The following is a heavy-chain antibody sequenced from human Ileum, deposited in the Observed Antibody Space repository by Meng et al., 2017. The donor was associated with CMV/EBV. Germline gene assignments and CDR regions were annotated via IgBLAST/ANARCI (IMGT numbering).Heavy chain of an antibody. V-gene: IGHV1-18*01. CDR3: ATFGYCYSSCCYTNWFDP. J-gene: IGHJ5*02. CDR2: ISAYNGDT. Sequence: TFTNYGISWVRQAPGQALEWMGWISAYNGDTNYAQKFQGRVTMTTATSTGTAYMEVRSLRSDDTAVYYCATFGYCYSSCCYTNWFDPWGQGTLVTVSS. CDR1: TFTNYG. D-gene: IGHD2-2*02.